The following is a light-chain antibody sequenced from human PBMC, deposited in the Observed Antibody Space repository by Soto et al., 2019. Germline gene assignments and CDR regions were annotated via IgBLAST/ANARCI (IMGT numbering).Light chain of an antibody. V-gene: IGLV1-47*01. CDR3: ATWDDSLGVV. Sequence: QSVLTQPPSASGTPGQRVTISCSGGNSNIASNFVHWYQLLPGAAPTLVIYRNHQRPSGVPDRFSGSKSGTSASLAISGLRSEDEADYFWATWDDSLGVVFGGGTKLTVL. CDR1: NSNIASNF. CDR2: RNH. J-gene: IGLJ2*01.